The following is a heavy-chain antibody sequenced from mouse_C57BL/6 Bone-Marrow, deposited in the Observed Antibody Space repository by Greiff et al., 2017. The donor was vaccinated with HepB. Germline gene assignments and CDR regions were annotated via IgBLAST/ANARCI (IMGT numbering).Heavy chain of an antibody. J-gene: IGHJ3*01. D-gene: IGHD2-5*01. V-gene: IGHV1-15*01. Sequence: QVQLKESGAELVRPGASVTLSCKASGYTFTDYEMHWVKQTPVHGLEWIGAIDPETGGTAYNQKFKGKAILTADKSSSTAYMELRSLTSEDSAVYYCTRRYSNPHWGQGTLVTVSA. CDR1: GYTFTDYE. CDR2: IDPETGGT. CDR3: TRRYSNPH.